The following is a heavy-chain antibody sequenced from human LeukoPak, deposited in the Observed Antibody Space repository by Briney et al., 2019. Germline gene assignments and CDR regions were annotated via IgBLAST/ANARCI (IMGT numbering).Heavy chain of an antibody. D-gene: IGHD3-22*01. CDR2: ISSSSRVI. Sequence: GGSLRLSCAASGFSFSGYSMNWVRQAPGKGLEWVPYISSSSRVIYYADSVKGRFTISRDNAKNSLYLQMNSLRGEDTAVYYCARDFDTSGYTFDYWGQGALVTVSS. J-gene: IGHJ4*02. V-gene: IGHV3-48*01. CDR3: ARDFDTSGYTFDY. CDR1: GFSFSGYS.